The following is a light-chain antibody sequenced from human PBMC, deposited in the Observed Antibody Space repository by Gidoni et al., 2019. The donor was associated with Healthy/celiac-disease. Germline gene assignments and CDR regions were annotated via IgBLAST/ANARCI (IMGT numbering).Light chain of an antibody. CDR3: QSYDSSLSVV. Sequence: QSVLTQPPSVSGAPGQRVTISCPGSSSNIGAGYDVHWYQQLPGTAPKLPIYGNSNRPSGVPDRFSGSKSGTSASLAITGLQAEDEADYYCQSYDSSLSVVFGGGTKLTVL. CDR2: GNS. V-gene: IGLV1-40*01. J-gene: IGLJ2*01. CDR1: SSNIGAGYD.